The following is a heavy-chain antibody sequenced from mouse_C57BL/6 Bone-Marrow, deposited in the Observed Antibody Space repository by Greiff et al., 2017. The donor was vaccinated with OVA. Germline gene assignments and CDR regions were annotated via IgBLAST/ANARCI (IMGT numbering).Heavy chain of an antibody. CDR3: ARTVYYYAMDY. CDR2: IYPGSGST. V-gene: IGHV1-55*01. J-gene: IGHJ4*01. CDR1: GYTFTSYW. Sequence: QVQLQQPGAELVKPGASVKMTCKASGYTFTSYWITWVKQRPGQGLEWIGDIYPGSGSTNYNEKFKSKATLTVDTSSSTAYMQLSSLTSEDSAVYYGARTVYYYAMDYWGQGTSVTVSS.